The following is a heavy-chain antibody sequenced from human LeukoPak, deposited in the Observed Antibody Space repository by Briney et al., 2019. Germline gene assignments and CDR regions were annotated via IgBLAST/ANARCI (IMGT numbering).Heavy chain of an antibody. CDR3: ARDRLPPPPPSPYTAMVIDAFDI. J-gene: IGHJ3*02. V-gene: IGHV3-33*08. Sequence: GGSLRLSCAASGFTFSTYGMHWVRQAPGKGLEWVAVIWYDGSNKYYADSVKGRFTISRDNSKNTLYLQMNSLRAEDTAVYYCARDRLPPPPPSPYTAMVIDAFDIWGQGTMVTVSS. CDR1: GFTFSTYG. D-gene: IGHD5-18*01. CDR2: IWYDGSNK.